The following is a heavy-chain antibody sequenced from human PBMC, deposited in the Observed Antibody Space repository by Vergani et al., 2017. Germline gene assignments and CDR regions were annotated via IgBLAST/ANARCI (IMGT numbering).Heavy chain of an antibody. CDR2: IWYDGSNK. V-gene: IGHV3-33*01. Sequence: QVQLVESGGGVVQPGRSLRLSCAASGFTFSSYGLHWVRQAPGKGLEWVAVIWYDGSNKYYGDSVKGRFTISRDNSMDTLYLQVRSLGLEDTGVYHCVRDRGLCAGGRCYTEAWDYWGQGTPVTVSS. D-gene: IGHD2-2*02. CDR3: VRDRGLCAGGRCYTEAWDY. J-gene: IGHJ4*02. CDR1: GFTFSSYG.